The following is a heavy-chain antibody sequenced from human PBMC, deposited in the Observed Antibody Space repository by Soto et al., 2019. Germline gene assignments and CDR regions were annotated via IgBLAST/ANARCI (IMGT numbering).Heavy chain of an antibody. CDR2: IYYSGST. D-gene: IGHD3-3*01. CDR1: GGSVSSGSYY. V-gene: IGHV4-61*01. J-gene: IGHJ4*02. CDR3: ARGVTYYDFWSGYYFDY. Sequence: LSLTCTVSGGSVSSGSYYWSWIRQPPGKGLEWIGYIYYSGSTNYNPSLKSRVTISVDTSKNQFSLKLSSVTAADTAVYYCARGVTYYDFWSGYYFDYWGQGTLVTVSS.